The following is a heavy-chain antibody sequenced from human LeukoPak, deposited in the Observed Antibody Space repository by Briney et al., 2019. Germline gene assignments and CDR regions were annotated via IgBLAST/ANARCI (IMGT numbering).Heavy chain of an antibody. D-gene: IGHD4-17*01. CDR3: AKYQVEVYGEDDAFDI. CDR2: VSDCGSAT. J-gene: IGHJ3*02. Sequence: GGSLRLSCSPSEFTFRNYAMTWVRQAPGKEREGVSSVSDCGSATHYADSVMGRVTISRDNSKKTLHPEVESRNGGDTAVYYYAKYQVEVYGEDDAFDICGQGTKVTASS. CDR1: EFTFRNYA. V-gene: IGHV3-23*01.